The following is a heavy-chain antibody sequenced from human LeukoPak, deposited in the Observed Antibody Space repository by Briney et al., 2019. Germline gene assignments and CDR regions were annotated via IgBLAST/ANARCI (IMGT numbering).Heavy chain of an antibody. Sequence: PGGSLRLSCAASGFTFSDYNMNWVRQAPGQGLEWGSYITNGGSTIHHADSVKGRFTISRDNVKKTLYLQMNSLRAEDTAVYYCARSIGLTGGGVDVWGQGTTVTVSS. V-gene: IGHV3-11*01. CDR3: ARSIGLTGGGVDV. CDR1: GFTFSDYN. CDR2: ITNGGSTI. J-gene: IGHJ6*02. D-gene: IGHD3-9*01.